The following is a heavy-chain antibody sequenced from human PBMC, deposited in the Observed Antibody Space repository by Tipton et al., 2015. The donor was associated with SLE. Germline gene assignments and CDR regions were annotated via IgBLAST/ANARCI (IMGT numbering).Heavy chain of an antibody. V-gene: IGHV3-48*03. D-gene: IGHD7-27*01. CDR2: ISSSSSTI. Sequence: SLRLSCAASGFTFSSYEMNWVRQAPGKGLEWVSYISSSSSTIYYADSVKGRFTISRDNSKNTLYLQMNSLRAEDTAVYYCARDLGREYFDLWGRGTLVTVSS. CDR1: GFTFSSYE. CDR3: ARDLGREYFDL. J-gene: IGHJ2*01.